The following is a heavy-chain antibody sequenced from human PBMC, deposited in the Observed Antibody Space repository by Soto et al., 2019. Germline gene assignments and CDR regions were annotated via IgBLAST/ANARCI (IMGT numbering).Heavy chain of an antibody. V-gene: IGHV3-7*05. Sequence: EVQLVESGGGLVQPGGSLRLSCAASGFTFNAYWMTWVRQAPGKGLEWVANINRDGTEKNYVDSVKGRFTVFRDNAKNALHLQMYSLRAEDTAVYYCVRDSTEYGSYGSSYYDVFDNWGQGTKVTVSS. D-gene: IGHD6-6*01. J-gene: IGHJ3*02. CDR1: GFTFNAYW. CDR2: INRDGTEK. CDR3: VRDSTEYGSYGSSYYDVFDN.